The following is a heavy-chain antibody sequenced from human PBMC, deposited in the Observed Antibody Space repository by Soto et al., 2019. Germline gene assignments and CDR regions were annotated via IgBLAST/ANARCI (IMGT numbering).Heavy chain of an antibody. V-gene: IGHV1-18*01. Sequence: SVKVSCKASGYTFTSYGISWVRHAPGQGLEWMGWISAYNGNTNYAQKLQGRVTMTTDTSTSTAYMELRSLRSDDTAVYYCARDRLGYCSSTSCYYSPPFDYWGQGTLVTVSS. CDR2: ISAYNGNT. J-gene: IGHJ4*02. CDR1: GYTFTSYG. CDR3: ARDRLGYCSSTSCYYSPPFDY. D-gene: IGHD2-2*01.